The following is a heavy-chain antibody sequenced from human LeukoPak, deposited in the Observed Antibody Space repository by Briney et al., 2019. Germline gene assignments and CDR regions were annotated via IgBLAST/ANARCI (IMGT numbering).Heavy chain of an antibody. CDR3: ARTSYPWN. CDR1: GFTFRDYY. V-gene: IGHV3-11*01. D-gene: IGHD3-16*02. Sequence: PGGSLRLSCAASGFTFRDYYMGWLRQAPGKGLEWISYISETGTTIYQPDSVKGRFSISRDNAKNSLFLQMNRLRPEDTAVYYCARTSYPWNWGQGTLVTVSS. CDR2: ISETGTTI. J-gene: IGHJ4*02.